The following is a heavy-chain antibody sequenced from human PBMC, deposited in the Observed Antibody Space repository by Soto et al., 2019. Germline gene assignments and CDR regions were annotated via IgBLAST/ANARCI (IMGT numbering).Heavy chain of an antibody. D-gene: IGHD7-27*01. Sequence: EVQPVESGGGLVRPGGSLSLSCVPSGFTFSNYPMTWVRQAPGKGLEWVAGISHNSNYIVYSESARGRFTISRDNAKKLLYMQMSGLSTADSCLYYCERDGQNWASFENWGQGTLVTVSS. V-gene: IGHV3-21*01. CDR1: GFTFSNYP. CDR2: ISHNSNYI. CDR3: ERDGQNWASFEN. J-gene: IGHJ4*02.